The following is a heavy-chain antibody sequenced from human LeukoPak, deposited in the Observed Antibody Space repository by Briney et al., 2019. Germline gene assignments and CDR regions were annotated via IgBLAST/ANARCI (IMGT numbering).Heavy chain of an antibody. CDR2: INASSGGT. Sequence: ASVKVSCKASGYTFTGYYMHWVRQAPGQGLEWMGWINASSGGTNYAHKFQDRVTMTRDTSISTAYMELSRLRSDDTAVYYCAPGSDSGYYRVGTYFDYWGQGTLVTVSS. CDR1: GYTFTGYY. J-gene: IGHJ4*02. CDR3: APGSDSGYYRVGTYFDY. D-gene: IGHD5-12*01. V-gene: IGHV1-2*07.